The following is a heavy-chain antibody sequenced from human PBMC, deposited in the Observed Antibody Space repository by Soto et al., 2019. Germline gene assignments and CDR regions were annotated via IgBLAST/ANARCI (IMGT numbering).Heavy chain of an antibody. CDR3: AGGGFYYDPGLGDY. J-gene: IGHJ4*02. V-gene: IGHV3-30-3*01. CDR2: ISYDGSNK. D-gene: IGHD3-22*01. CDR1: GFTFSSYA. Sequence: QVQLVESGGGVVQPGRSLRLSCAASGFTFSSYAMHWVRQAPGKGLEWVAVISYDGSNKYYADSVKGRFTISRDNSKNTLYLQMNSLSAEDTAVYYCAGGGFYYDPGLGDYWGQGTLVTVSS.